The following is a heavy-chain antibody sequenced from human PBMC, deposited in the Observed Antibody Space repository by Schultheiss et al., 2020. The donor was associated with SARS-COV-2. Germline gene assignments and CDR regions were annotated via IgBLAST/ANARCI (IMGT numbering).Heavy chain of an antibody. V-gene: IGHV4-31*11. CDR2: IYYSGST. J-gene: IGHJ6*02. Sequence: SETLSLTCAVSGGSISSGGYSWSWIRQPPGKGLEWIGYIYYSGSTYYNPSLKSRVTISVDTSKNQFSLKLSSVTAADTAVYYCARDRSHGDYPQSGRPSGMDVWGQGTTVTVSS. CDR1: GGSISSGGYS. D-gene: IGHD4-17*01. CDR3: ARDRSHGDYPQSGRPSGMDV.